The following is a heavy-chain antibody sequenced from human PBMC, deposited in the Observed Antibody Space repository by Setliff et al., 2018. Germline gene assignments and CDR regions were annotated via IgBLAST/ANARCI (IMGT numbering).Heavy chain of an antibody. J-gene: IGHJ6*03. CDR1: GYTFTSHG. Sequence: ASVKVSCKASGYTFTSHGISWVRQAPGQGLEWMGWINPDNGNTKYSQQFQGRVTNTRDTSANTAYMELSSLRSEDTAVYYCARQVYCSSLGCQFYSFYMDVWGKGTTVTVSS. CDR3: ARQVYCSSLGCQFYSFYMDV. V-gene: IGHV1-18*01. D-gene: IGHD2-2*01. CDR2: INPDNGNT.